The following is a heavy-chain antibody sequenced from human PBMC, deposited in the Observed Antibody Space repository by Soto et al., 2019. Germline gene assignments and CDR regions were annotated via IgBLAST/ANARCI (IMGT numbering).Heavy chain of an antibody. CDR2: INDSGST. V-gene: IGHV4-34*01. D-gene: IGHD3-10*01. CDR1: GESFSGHF. Sequence: SETLSLTCAVYGESFSGHFWSWIRQSPGKGLEWIGEINDSGSTNKNPSLKSRVSISVDTSKNHFSLNLRSLTAADTAVYYCARGRSYYGSGTYAPNSHWFDAWGQGTLVTVSS. J-gene: IGHJ5*02. CDR3: ARGRSYYGSGTYAPNSHWFDA.